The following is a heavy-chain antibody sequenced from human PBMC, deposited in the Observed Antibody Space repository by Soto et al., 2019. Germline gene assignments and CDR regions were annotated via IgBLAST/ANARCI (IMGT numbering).Heavy chain of an antibody. CDR3: ARGLAAGDY. Sequence: ASVKVSCKASGYTFTNYYIHWVRQAPGQGLEWMAIINPSGGSTNYAQKFQGRVTLARDTFTNTVHMELSSLRSEDTAIYYCARGLAAGDYWGQGTLVTVSS. CDR1: GYTFTNYY. J-gene: IGHJ4*02. CDR2: INPSGGST. V-gene: IGHV1-46*01. D-gene: IGHD6-13*01.